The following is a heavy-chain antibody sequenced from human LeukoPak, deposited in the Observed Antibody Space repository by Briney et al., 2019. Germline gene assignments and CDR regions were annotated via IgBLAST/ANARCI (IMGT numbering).Heavy chain of an antibody. CDR1: GFTFSSYS. V-gene: IGHV3-21*01. CDR2: ISSSSSYI. Sequence: GGSLRLSCAASGFTFSSYSMNWVRQAPGKGLEWVSSISSSSSYIYYADSVKGRFTISRDNAKNSLYLQMNSLRAEDTAVYYCARDNESRGWETTIDAFDIWGQGTMVTVSS. J-gene: IGHJ3*02. CDR3: ARDNESRGWETTIDAFDI. D-gene: IGHD1-26*01.